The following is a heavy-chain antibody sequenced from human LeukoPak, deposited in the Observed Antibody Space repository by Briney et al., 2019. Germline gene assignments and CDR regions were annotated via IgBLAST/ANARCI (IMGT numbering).Heavy chain of an antibody. CDR2: IIPIFGTA. D-gene: IGHD2-2*02. CDR3: ARGGSLDVVPAAIRKTHQFDY. V-gene: IGHV1-69*06. J-gene: IGHJ4*02. Sequence: ASVKVSCKASGGTFSSYAISWVRQAPGQGLEWMGGIIPIFGTANYAQKFQGGITITADKSTGTAYMELSSLRSEDTAVYYCARGGSLDVVPAAIRKTHQFDYWGQGTLVTVSS. CDR1: GGTFSSYA.